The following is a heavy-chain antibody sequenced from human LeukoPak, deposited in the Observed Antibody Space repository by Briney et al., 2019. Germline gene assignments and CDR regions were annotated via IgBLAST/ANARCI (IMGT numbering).Heavy chain of an antibody. J-gene: IGHJ3*02. CDR3: ARGGDLMVRGATDAFDI. V-gene: IGHV3-30*03. CDR1: GFTFSTFG. Sequence: GRSLRLSCAGPGFTFSTFGFHWVRQAPGKGLEWVAVTSFDGTNKYYADSVKGRFTISRDNSKNTLYLQMNSLRAEDTAVYYCARGGDLMVRGATDAFDIWGQGTMVTVSS. D-gene: IGHD3-10*01. CDR2: TSFDGTNK.